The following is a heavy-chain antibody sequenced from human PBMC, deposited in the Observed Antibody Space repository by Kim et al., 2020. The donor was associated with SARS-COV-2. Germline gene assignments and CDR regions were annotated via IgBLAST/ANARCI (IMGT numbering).Heavy chain of an antibody. V-gene: IGHV4-4*02. CDR2: IYHTGRT. CDR3: ATGGGSGPYGDY. CDR1: GGSINSDKW. J-gene: IGHJ4*02. Sequence: SETLSLTCAVSGGSINSDKWWSWVRQPPGKGLEWIGEIYHTGRTNYKPSLESRVTISLDKSKNQYSLKLTSVTAADTAVYYCATGGGSGPYGDYWGRGTL. D-gene: IGHD3-10*01.